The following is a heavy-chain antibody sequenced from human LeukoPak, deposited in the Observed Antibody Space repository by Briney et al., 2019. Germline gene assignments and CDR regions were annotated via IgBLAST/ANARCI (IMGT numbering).Heavy chain of an antibody. CDR3: AFTMVRGVSFKPRAFGI. CDR1: GYTFTGYY. V-gene: IGHV1-2*02. CDR2: INPNSGGT. D-gene: IGHD3-10*01. J-gene: IGHJ3*02. Sequence: ASVKVSCKASGYTFTGYYMHWVRQAPGQGLEWMGWINPNSGGTNYAQKFQGRVTMTRDTSISTAYMELSRLRSDDTAVYYCAFTMVRGVSFKPRAFGIWGQGTMVTVSS.